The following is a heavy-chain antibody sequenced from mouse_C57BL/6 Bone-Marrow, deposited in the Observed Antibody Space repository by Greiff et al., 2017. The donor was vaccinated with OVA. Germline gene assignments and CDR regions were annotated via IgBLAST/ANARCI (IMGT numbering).Heavy chain of an antibody. CDR2: IHPNSGST. D-gene: IGHD1-1*01. Sequence: QVQLQQPGAELVKPGASVKLSCKASGYTFTSYWMHWVKQRHGQGLEWIGMIHPNSGSTNYNEKFKSKATLTVDKSSSTAYMQLSSLTAEDSAVYCGASPYYYGSRYAMDNWGQGTSVTVSS. J-gene: IGHJ4*01. CDR3: ASPYYYGSRYAMDN. V-gene: IGHV1-64*01. CDR1: GYTFTSYW.